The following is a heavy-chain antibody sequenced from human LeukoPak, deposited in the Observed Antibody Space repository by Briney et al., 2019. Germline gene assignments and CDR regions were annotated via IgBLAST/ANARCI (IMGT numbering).Heavy chain of an antibody. J-gene: IGHJ4*02. Sequence: GGSLRLPCAVSGFTFRTYWMHWVRQVPGEGLVWVSRINEDGRITNYADSVRGRFTISRDNAKNTLYLQMNSLRAEDSAVYYCGRDLGGRSGYWGQGALVTVSS. CDR1: GFTFRTYW. V-gene: IGHV3-74*01. D-gene: IGHD1-26*01. CDR3: GRDLGGRSGY. CDR2: INEDGRIT.